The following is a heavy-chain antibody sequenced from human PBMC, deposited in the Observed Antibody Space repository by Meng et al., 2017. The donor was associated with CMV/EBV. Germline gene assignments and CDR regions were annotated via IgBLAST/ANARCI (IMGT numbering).Heavy chain of an antibody. CDR3: ARDSGSYYDFWSGYLLHDAFDI. J-gene: IGHJ3*02. CDR1: GGSVSSGSYY. D-gene: IGHD3-3*01. CDR2: IYYSGST. V-gene: IGHV4-61*01. Sequence: GSLRLSCTVSGGSVSSGSYYWSWIRQPPGKGLEWIGYIYYSGSTNYNPSLKSRVTISVDTSKNQFSLKLSSVTAAGTAVYYCARDSGSYYDFWSGYLLHDAFDIWGQGTMVTVSS.